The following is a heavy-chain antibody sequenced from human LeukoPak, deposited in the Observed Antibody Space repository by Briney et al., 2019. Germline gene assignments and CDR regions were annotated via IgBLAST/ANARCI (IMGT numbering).Heavy chain of an antibody. Sequence: PSETLSLTCTVSGGSISSYYWSWIRQPPGKGLEWIGYIYYSGSTNYNPSLKSRVTISVGTSKNQFSLKLSSVTAADTAVYYCARVRYYFDYWGQGTLVTVSS. V-gene: IGHV4-59*01. D-gene: IGHD3-16*01. CDR3: ARVRYYFDY. J-gene: IGHJ4*02. CDR1: GGSISSYY. CDR2: IYYSGST.